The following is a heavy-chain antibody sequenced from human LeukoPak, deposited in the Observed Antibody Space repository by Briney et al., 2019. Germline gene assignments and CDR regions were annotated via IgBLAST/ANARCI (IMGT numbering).Heavy chain of an antibody. CDR3: ARRGGTMVRGVILTAFDI. V-gene: IGHV3-23*01. J-gene: IGHJ3*02. CDR1: GFSFSSHG. D-gene: IGHD3-10*01. Sequence: GGSLRLSCAGSGFSFSSHGMNWVRQAPGKGLEWVSGISPSGDITYYTGSVRGRFTISRDNFKNSLYLQMNSLRAEDTALYHCARRGGTMVRGVILTAFDIWGQGTMVTVSS. CDR2: ISPSGDIT.